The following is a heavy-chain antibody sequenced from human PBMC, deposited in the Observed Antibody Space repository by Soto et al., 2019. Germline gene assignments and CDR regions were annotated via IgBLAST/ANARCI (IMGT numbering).Heavy chain of an antibody. CDR3: ARLCRSPTCYGGPDAFDI. CDR1: GFSFTTYW. D-gene: IGHD2-2*01. V-gene: IGHV5-10-1*01. J-gene: IGHJ3*02. CDR2: IDPSDSYT. Sequence: DVQLVQSGAEVKKPGESLRISCKGSGFSFTTYWISWVRQMPGKGLEWMGRIDPSDSYTDYSPSFQGHVTISADKSVSTVSLQWSCLKASDTAMYYCARLCRSPTCYGGPDAFDIWGQGTIVTVSS.